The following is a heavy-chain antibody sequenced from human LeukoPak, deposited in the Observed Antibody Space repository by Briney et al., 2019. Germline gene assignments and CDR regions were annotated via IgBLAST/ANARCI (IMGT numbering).Heavy chain of an antibody. V-gene: IGHV3-7*01. D-gene: IGHD5-12*01. CDR2: IKQDGSEK. CDR3: ARQQSIVATSAFDY. J-gene: IGHJ4*02. CDR1: GFTFSSYW. Sequence: GSLRLSCAASGFTFSSYWMSWVRQAPGKGLEWVANIKQDGSEKYYVDSVKGRFTISRDNAKNSLYLQMNSLRAEDTAVYYCARQQSIVATSAFDYWGQGTLVTVSS.